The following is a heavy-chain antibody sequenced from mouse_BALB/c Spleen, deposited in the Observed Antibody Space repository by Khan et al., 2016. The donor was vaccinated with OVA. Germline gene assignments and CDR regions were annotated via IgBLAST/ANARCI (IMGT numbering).Heavy chain of an antibody. CDR3: AREVPFVY. V-gene: IGHV1S81*02. CDR1: GYTFANYW. CDR2: ISPSSGRT. Sequence: QVQLKQSGAELVKPGASVKLSCKASGYTFANYWIHWLKRRPGHGLEWIGEISPSSGRTNYNARFKTKATLTVDKSSSTAYLQLSSLTSEDSAVYYCAREVPFVYWGQGTLVTVSA. J-gene: IGHJ3*01.